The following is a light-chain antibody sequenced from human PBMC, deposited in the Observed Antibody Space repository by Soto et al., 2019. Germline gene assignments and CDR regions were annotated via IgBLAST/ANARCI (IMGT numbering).Light chain of an antibody. Sequence: QSALTQPPSVSGAPGQRVTISCTGSSSNFGAAYAVHWYQQLPGTAPKLLIYGNSNRPSGVPDRFSGSKSGTSASLAITGLQAEDEADYYCQSYDRSLRAYVFGTGTKVTVL. V-gene: IGLV1-40*01. CDR1: SSNFGAAYA. J-gene: IGLJ1*01. CDR2: GNS. CDR3: QSYDRSLRAYV.